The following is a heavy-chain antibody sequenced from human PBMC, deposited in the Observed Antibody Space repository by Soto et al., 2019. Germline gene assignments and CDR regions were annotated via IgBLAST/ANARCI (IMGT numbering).Heavy chain of an antibody. CDR1: GGAFSGYY. CDR2: INHSGST. J-gene: IGHJ4*02. Sequence: SSETLSLTCAVYGGAFSGYYWSWIRQNPGKGMEWIGEINHSGSTTYNPSLKSRVTVSVDTSKNQFSLKLSSVTAAATAVHYCARSESYRYFDYWCQGTLVTVSS. CDR3: ARSESYRYFDY. V-gene: IGHV4-34*01. D-gene: IGHD3-16*02.